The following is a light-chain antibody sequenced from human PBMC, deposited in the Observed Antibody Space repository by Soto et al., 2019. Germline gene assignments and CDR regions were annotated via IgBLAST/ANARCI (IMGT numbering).Light chain of an antibody. CDR1: SSDVGGSNY. CDR2: EVS. CDR3: NSYTSTRTWV. J-gene: IGLJ3*02. Sequence: QSALTQPASVSGSPGQSITISCTGTSSDVGGSNYVSWYQHHPGNAPKLIIYEVSDRPSGVSNRFSGSKSGNTASLTISGLQAEDEADYFCNSYTSTRTWVFGGGTKLTVL. V-gene: IGLV2-14*01.